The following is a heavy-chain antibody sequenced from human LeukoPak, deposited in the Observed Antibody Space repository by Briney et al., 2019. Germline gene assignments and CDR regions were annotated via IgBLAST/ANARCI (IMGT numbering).Heavy chain of an antibody. CDR2: IYYSGTT. D-gene: IGHD2/OR15-2a*01. Sequence: SETLSLTCTVSGGSISISSDYWGWIRQPGGKGLEWIGDIYYSGTTNYNPSLKSRVTMSVDTSKNQFSLKLNSATAADTAVYYCARRLSTRSYYLDDWGQGTLVTVSS. CDR3: ARRLSTRSYYLDD. V-gene: IGHV4-39*01. J-gene: IGHJ4*02. CDR1: GGSISISSDY.